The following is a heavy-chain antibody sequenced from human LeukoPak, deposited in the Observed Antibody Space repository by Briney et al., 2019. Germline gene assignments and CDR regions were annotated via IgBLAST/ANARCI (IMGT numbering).Heavy chain of an antibody. CDR1: GGFFSGYY. CDR3: ATRSGSWFL. D-gene: IGHD3-10*01. Sequence: SETLSLTCAVYGGFFSGYYWSGIRQPPGKGLEWIGEINHSGSTNYNPSLKSRVTISVDTSKNQFSLKLSSVTAADTAVYYCATRSGSWFLWGQGTLVTVSS. CDR2: INHSGST. J-gene: IGHJ4*02. V-gene: IGHV4-34*01.